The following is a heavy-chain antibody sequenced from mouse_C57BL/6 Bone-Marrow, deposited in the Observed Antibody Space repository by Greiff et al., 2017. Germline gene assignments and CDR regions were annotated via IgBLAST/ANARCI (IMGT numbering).Heavy chain of an antibody. CDR3: ARLEFDGSSGDWYFDV. CDR1: GYTFTSYD. V-gene: IGHV1-85*01. Sequence: VKLQESGPELVKPGASVKLSCKASGYTFTSYDINWVKQRPGQGLEWIGWIYPRDGSTKYNEKFKGKATLTVDTSSSTTSMELPSLTSEDSAVYFCARLEFDGSSGDWYFDVWGTGTTVTVSS. J-gene: IGHJ1*03. D-gene: IGHD1-1*01. CDR2: IYPRDGST.